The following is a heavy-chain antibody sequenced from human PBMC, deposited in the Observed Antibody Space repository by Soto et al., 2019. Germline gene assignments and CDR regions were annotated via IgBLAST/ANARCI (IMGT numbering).Heavy chain of an antibody. V-gene: IGHV4-4*02. J-gene: IGHJ4*02. CDR2: MWPSGGT. Sequence: PSETLSLTCAVSGVSIGSPNWWTWVRQAPGKGLEWIGEMWPSGGTTYNPSLRNRVTISVDTSKNQFSLKLSSVTAADTAVYYCARGLRYGDYENYWGQGTLVTVSS. CDR1: GVSIGSPNW. CDR3: ARGLRYGDYENY. D-gene: IGHD4-17*01.